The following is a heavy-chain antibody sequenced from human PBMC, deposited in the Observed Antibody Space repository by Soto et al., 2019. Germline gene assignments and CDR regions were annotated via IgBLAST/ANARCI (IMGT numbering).Heavy chain of an antibody. CDR1: GFTFDDYA. CDR2: ISWNSGSI. V-gene: IGHV3-9*01. CDR3: AEDIGQWLVMPFDY. J-gene: IGHJ4*02. Sequence: PGGSLRLSCAASGFTFDDYAMHWVRQAPGKGLEWVSGISWNSGSIGYADSVKGRFTISGDNAKNSLYLQMNSLRAEDTALYYCAEDIGQWLVMPFDYWGQGTLVTVSS. D-gene: IGHD6-19*01.